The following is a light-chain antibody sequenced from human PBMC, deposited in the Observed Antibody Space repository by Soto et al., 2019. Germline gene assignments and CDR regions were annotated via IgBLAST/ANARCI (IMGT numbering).Light chain of an antibody. Sequence: QSVLTQSSSASASLGSSVKLTCTLSSGHSSYIIAWHQQQPGKAPRYLMKLEGSGSYNKGSGVPDRFSGSSSGADRYLTISKLRSEDEAEYYCETWDSNTVVFGGGTKLAVL. V-gene: IGLV4-60*03. CDR1: SGHSSYI. CDR3: ETWDSNTVV. J-gene: IGLJ2*01. CDR2: LEGSGSY.